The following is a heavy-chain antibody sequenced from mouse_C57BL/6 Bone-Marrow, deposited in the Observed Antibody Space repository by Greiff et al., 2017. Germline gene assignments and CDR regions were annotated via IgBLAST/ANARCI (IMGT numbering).Heavy chain of an antibody. CDR3: VVQDYGSHDY. D-gene: IGHD1-1*01. CDR2: IYPRSGNT. Sequence: VQLQQSGAELARPGASVKLSCKASGYTFTSYGISWVKQRTGQGLEWIGEIYPRSGNTYYNEKFKGKATLTADKSSSTAYMELRSLTSEEAAVYYRVVQDYGSHDYWGQGTTLTVSS. CDR1: GYTFTSYG. J-gene: IGHJ2*01. V-gene: IGHV1-81*01.